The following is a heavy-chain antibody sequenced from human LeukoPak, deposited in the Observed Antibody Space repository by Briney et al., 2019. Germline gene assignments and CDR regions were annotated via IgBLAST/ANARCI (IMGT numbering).Heavy chain of an antibody. D-gene: IGHD1-26*01. Sequence: GGSLRLSCAASGFTFSSYGMHWVRQAPGKGLEWVAVISYDGSNKYYADSVKGRFTISRDNSKNTLYLQMNSLRAEDTAVYYCAKADSGSYQGPPVYWGQGTLVTVSS. J-gene: IGHJ4*02. CDR2: ISYDGSNK. CDR1: GFTFSSYG. V-gene: IGHV3-30*18. CDR3: AKADSGSYQGPPVY.